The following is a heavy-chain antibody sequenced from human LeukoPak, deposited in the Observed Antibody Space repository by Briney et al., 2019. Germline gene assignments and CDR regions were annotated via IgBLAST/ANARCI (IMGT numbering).Heavy chain of an antibody. J-gene: IGHJ6*02. Sequence: GGSLRLSCAASGFTFSSYSMNWVRQAPGKGLEWVSSISSSSSYIYYADSVKGRFTISRDKAKNSLYLQMNSLRAEDTAVYYCAKDIIITVSYYYGSGSYYNPHYYYYGMDVWGQGTTVTVSS. V-gene: IGHV3-21*04. D-gene: IGHD3-10*01. CDR1: GFTFSSYS. CDR2: ISSSSSYI. CDR3: AKDIIITVSYYYGSGSYYNPHYYYYGMDV.